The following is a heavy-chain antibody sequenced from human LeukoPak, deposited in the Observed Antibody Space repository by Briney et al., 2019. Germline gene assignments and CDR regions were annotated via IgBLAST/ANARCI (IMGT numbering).Heavy chain of an antibody. V-gene: IGHV1-69*04. CDR1: GGTFSSSA. J-gene: IGHJ6*02. Sequence: SVKVSCKTSGGTFSSSAITWVRQGPGQGLEWMGRIIPVLNITTYAQKFQGSVTITADTSTSTVYMELSSLRSEETAVYYCARDQGLTAPPPYGLDVWGQGTTVIVSS. CDR2: IIPVLNIT. CDR3: ARDQGLTAPPPYGLDV. D-gene: IGHD5-18*01.